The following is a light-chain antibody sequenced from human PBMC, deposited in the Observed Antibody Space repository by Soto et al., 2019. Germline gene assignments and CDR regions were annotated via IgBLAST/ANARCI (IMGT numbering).Light chain of an antibody. V-gene: IGKV1-39*01. CDR3: QQYGYSPRT. J-gene: IGKJ1*01. Sequence: DNQMTQSPSSLSASARYRVTLXXRESQSVSNYLKWYQQKPGQAPXLLIYDASSLQSGVPSRFSGSGSLTDFTLTISSLDPEDFAVYFCQQYGYSPRTFGQGTKV. CDR1: QSVSNY. CDR2: DAS.